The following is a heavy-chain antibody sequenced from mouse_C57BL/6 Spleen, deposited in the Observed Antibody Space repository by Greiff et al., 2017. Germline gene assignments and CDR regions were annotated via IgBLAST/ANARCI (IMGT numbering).Heavy chain of an antibody. V-gene: IGHV1-53*01. D-gene: IGHD6-1*01. CDR3: ARWTRLLYYAMDY. Sequence: QVQLKQPGTELVKPGASVKLSCKASGYTFTSYWMHWVKQRPGQGLEWIGNINPSNGGTNYNEKFKSKATLTVDKSSSTAYMQLSSLTSEDSAVYYCARWTRLLYYAMDYWGQGTSVTVSS. CDR1: GYTFTSYW. CDR2: INPSNGGT. J-gene: IGHJ4*01.